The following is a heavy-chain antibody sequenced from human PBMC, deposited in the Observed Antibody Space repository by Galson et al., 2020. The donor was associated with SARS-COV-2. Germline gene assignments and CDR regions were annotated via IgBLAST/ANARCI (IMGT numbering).Heavy chain of an antibody. D-gene: IGHD2-15*01. CDR1: GFTFDDYA. CDR2: ISWNSGSI. Sequence: GGSLRLSCAASGFTFDDYAMHWVRQAPGKGLEWVSGISWNSGSIGYADAVKGRFTISRDNAKNSLYLQMNSLRAEDTALYYCAKDLSPTHLHYGMDVWGQGTTVTVSS. J-gene: IGHJ6*02. V-gene: IGHV3-9*01. CDR3: AKDLSPTHLHYGMDV.